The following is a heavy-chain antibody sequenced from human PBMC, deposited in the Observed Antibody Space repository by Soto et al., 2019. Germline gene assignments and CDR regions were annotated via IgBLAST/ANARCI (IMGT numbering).Heavy chain of an antibody. V-gene: IGHV4-30-2*01. Sequence: ASATLSLTCAVSGGSISSGGYSWSWIRQPPGKGVEWIGYIYHSGSTYYNPSLKSRVTISVDRSKNQFSLKLSSVTAADTAVYYCARGSLNIVGGMDVWGQGTTVTVSS. D-gene: IGHD2-15*01. CDR1: GGSISSGGYS. CDR2: IYHSGST. J-gene: IGHJ6*02. CDR3: ARGSLNIVGGMDV.